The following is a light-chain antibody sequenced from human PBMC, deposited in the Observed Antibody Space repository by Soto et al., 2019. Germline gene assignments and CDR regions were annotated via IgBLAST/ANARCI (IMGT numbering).Light chain of an antibody. CDR3: QQSYSTPMYT. Sequence: DIQMTQSPSSLSASVGDRVTITCRASQGINSWLAWYQQKPGNAPKLLIYAASSLHSGVPSRFSGSGSGTDFTLTISSLQPEDFATYYCQQSYSTPMYTFGQGTKVDIK. CDR1: QGINSW. V-gene: IGKV1-39*01. CDR2: AAS. J-gene: IGKJ2*01.